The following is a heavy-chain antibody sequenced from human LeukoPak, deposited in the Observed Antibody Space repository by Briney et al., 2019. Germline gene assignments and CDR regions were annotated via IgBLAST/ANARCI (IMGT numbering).Heavy chain of an antibody. CDR2: IKQDGSEE. D-gene: IGHD6-19*01. CDR3: AREFRGWWFDY. CDR1: GFTFSSYW. J-gene: IGHJ4*02. V-gene: IGHV3-7*01. Sequence: GGSLRLSCAASGFTFSSYWMSWVRQAPGKGLEWVANIKQDGSEEVYVDSVKGRFTISRDNAKNSLFLQMNSLRAEDTAVYYCAREFRGWWFDYWGQGTLVTVSS.